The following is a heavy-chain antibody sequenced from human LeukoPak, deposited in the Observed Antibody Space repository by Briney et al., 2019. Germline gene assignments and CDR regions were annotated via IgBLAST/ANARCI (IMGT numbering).Heavy chain of an antibody. J-gene: IGHJ4*02. CDR1: GGTFSSYA. D-gene: IGHD3-22*01. V-gene: IGHV1-69*05. Sequence: SVKVSCKASGGTFSSYAISWVRQAPGQGLEWMGGIIPIFGTANYAQKFQGRVTITTDESTSTAYMELSSLRSEDTAVYYCARDGLYYYDSSGQLDYWGQGTLVTVSS. CDR3: ARDGLYYYDSSGQLDY. CDR2: IIPIFGTA.